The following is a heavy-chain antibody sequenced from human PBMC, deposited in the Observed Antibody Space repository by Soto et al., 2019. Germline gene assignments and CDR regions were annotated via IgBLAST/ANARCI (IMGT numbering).Heavy chain of an antibody. Sequence: EVQLVESGGGLVQPGGSLKLSCAASGFTFSGSAMHWVRQASGKGLEWVGRISSKANSYATAYAASVKGRFTISRDDSKNTAYLQMNSRKAEATAVYYCTMGLLWFGAYWGQGTLVTVSS. CDR3: TMGLLWFGAY. D-gene: IGHD3-10*01. J-gene: IGHJ4*02. V-gene: IGHV3-73*02. CDR2: ISSKANSYAT. CDR1: GFTFSGSA.